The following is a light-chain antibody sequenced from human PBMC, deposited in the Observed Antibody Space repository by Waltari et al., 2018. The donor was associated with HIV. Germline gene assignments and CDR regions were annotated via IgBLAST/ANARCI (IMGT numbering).Light chain of an antibody. CDR1: SSDVGAYAY. CDR2: GVN. Sequence: QSALTQPPSASASLGPSVTSYCTVTSSDVGAYAYVSWYQQHPGKAPKLLIFGVNKRPSGVPDRFSGSKSGTTASLTVSGLQAEDEADYYCSSYGDNNKYLFGTGTKVTVL. V-gene: IGLV2-8*01. J-gene: IGLJ1*01. CDR3: SSYGDNNKYL.